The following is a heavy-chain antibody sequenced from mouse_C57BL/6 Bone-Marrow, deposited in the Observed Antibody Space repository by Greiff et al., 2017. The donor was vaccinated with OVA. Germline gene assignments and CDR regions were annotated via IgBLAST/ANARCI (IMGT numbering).Heavy chain of an antibody. V-gene: IGHV1-69*01. J-gene: IGHJ2*01. CDR1: GYTFTSYW. D-gene: IGHD2-5*01. CDR3: ARTYDSKPYFDY. CDR2: IDPSDSYT. Sequence: QVQLQQPGAELVMPGASVKLSCKASGYTFTSYWMHWVKQRPGQGLEWIGEIDPSDSYTNYNQKFKGKSTLTVDKSSSTAYMQLSSLTSEDSAVDYCARTYDSKPYFDYWGQGTTLTVSS.